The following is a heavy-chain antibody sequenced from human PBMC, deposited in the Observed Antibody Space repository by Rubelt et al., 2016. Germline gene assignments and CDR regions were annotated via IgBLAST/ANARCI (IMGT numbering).Heavy chain of an antibody. CDR2: IYYSGST. CDR3: ATSPKLEDAFDI. V-gene: IGHV4-59*04. J-gene: IGHJ3*02. Sequence: QVQLQESGPRLVKPSETLSLTCTVSGGSISSYSWSWIRQPPGKGLEWIGSIYYSGSTYYNPSLKSRVTISVDTSKNQFSRKLSSVTAADTAVYYCATSPKLEDAFDIWGQGTMVTVSS. CDR1: GGSISSYS. D-gene: IGHD3-10*01.